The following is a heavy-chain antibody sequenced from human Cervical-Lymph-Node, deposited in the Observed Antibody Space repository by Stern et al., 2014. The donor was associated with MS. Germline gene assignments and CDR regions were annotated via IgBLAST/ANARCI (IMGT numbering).Heavy chain of an antibody. D-gene: IGHD2-15*01. CDR2: ISRSSDII. V-gene: IGHV3-48*02. Sequence: EVQLVESGGGLVQPGGSLRLSCVASEFTFSDYYMNWVRQAPGKGLEWVSYISRSSDIIYYADSVKGRFTISRDNAKRSLYLQMNSLRDEDTAIYYCARLGYDAFDLWGQGTTVTVSS. CDR3: ARLGYDAFDL. J-gene: IGHJ3*01. CDR1: EFTFSDYY.